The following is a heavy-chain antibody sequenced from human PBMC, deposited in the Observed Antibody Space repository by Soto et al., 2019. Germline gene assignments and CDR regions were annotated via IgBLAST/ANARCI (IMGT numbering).Heavy chain of an antibody. CDR3: AKDQTMFGYFDY. CDR2: ISGSGGST. Sequence: GGSLRLSCAASGFTFSSYAMSWVRQAPGKGLEWVSGISGSGGSTYYEDSVKGRFTISRDNSKNTLYLQMNSLRAEDTAVYYCAKDQTMFGYFDYWGQGTLVTVSS. CDR1: GFTFSSYA. D-gene: IGHD3-3*01. J-gene: IGHJ4*02. V-gene: IGHV3-23*01.